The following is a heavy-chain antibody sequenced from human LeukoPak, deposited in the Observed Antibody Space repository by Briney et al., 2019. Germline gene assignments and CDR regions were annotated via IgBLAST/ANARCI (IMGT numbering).Heavy chain of an antibody. CDR1: GGNLGNYA. D-gene: IGHD1-26*01. CDR3: AREPGGVRRYFDY. J-gene: IGHJ4*02. V-gene: IGHV1-69*06. Sequence: SVKVSCKASGGNLGNYAISWVRQATGQGLEWMGRIVPIFGSTNFAQKFQDRLTIAADKATNTLYLELTNLRSDDTAVYYCAREPGGVRRYFDYWDQGTLVTVSS. CDR2: IVPIFGST.